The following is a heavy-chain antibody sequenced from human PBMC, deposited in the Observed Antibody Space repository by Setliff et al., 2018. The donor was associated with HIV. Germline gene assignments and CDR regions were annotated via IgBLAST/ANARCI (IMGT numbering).Heavy chain of an antibody. CDR1: GFTFSSYA. J-gene: IGHJ5*02. V-gene: IGHV3-23*01. D-gene: IGHD3-3*01. CDR3: AKAQWLLSHWGFDP. CDR2: ISGSGDST. Sequence: ASETLSLSCAASGFTFSSYAITWVRQAPGKGLEWVSAISGSGDSTFYADSVQGRFTISRDNSKNTLYLQMNSLRAEDTAVYYCAKAQWLLSHWGFDPWGQGTLVTVSS.